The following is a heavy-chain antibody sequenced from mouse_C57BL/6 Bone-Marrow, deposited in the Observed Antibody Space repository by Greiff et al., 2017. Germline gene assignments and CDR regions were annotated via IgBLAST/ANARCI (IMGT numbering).Heavy chain of an antibody. V-gene: IGHV14-4*01. CDR2: IDPEIGDT. D-gene: IGHD2-3*01. CDR1: GFNIKDDY. Sequence: VQLKESGAELVRPGASVKLSCTASGFNIKDDYIHWVKQRPEQGLEWIGWIDPEIGDTEYASKFQGKDTITSDTSSNKAYLQLSSLTSEDTAVYYCSSFDGNYFDFWGQGTPLTVAS. J-gene: IGHJ2*01. CDR3: SSFDGNYFDF.